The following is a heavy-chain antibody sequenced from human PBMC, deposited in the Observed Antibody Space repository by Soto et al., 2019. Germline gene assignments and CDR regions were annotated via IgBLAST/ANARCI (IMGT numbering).Heavy chain of an antibody. D-gene: IGHD3-22*01. CDR3: GKDLHHSSGYFFTVRLNAMDV. CDR2: MSYDGTNE. J-gene: IGHJ6*01. CDR1: GFTFRSYA. V-gene: IGHV3-30*18. Sequence: PGRSLRLSXAASGFTFRSYAMQWVRQAPGKGLECVALMSYDGTNEYYADSVKGRFTISRDNSKNMLFLQINSLRAEDTAVYYCGKDLHHSSGYFFTVRLNAMDVWGQGTTVTVSS.